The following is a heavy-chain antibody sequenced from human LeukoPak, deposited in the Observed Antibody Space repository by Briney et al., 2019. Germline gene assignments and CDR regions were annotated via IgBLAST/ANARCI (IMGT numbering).Heavy chain of an antibody. V-gene: IGHV3-33*01. J-gene: IGHJ6*02. CDR3: AREMVRGVTHNGMDV. CDR2: IWSDGSNK. D-gene: IGHD3-10*01. Sequence: GGSLRLSCAASGFTFSSYAMHWVRQAPGKGLEWVAVIWSDGSNKNYADSVKGRFTIPRDNSKNTLYLQVNSLRAEDTAVHYCAREMVRGVTHNGMDVWGQGTTVTVSS. CDR1: GFTFSSYA.